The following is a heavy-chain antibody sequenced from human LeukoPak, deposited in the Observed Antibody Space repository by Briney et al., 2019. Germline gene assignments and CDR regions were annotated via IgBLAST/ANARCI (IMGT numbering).Heavy chain of an antibody. V-gene: IGHV3-21*01. CDR3: ARDDGSYSRSPGFDY. CDR1: GFTFSSYS. CDR2: ISTSSSYI. Sequence: GGSLRLSCAAPGFTFSSYSMNWVRQAPGRGLEWVSSISTSSSYIYYADSVKGRFTIFRDNARNSLFLQMNSLRAEDTAVYYCARDDGSYSRSPGFDYWGQGTLVTVSS. J-gene: IGHJ4*02. D-gene: IGHD1-26*01.